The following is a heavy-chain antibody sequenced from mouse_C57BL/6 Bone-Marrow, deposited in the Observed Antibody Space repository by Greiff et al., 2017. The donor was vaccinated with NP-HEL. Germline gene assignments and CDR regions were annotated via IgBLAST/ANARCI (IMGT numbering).Heavy chain of an antibody. Sequence: QVQLQQPGAELVKPGASVKLSCKASGYTFTSYWMHWVKQRPGQGLEWIGMIHPNSGSTNYNEKFKSKATLTVDKSSSTAYMQLSSQTSEDSAVYYCARDPFYWYFDVWGTGTTVTVSS. V-gene: IGHV1-64*01. J-gene: IGHJ1*03. CDR3: ARDPFYWYFDV. CDR1: GYTFTSYW. CDR2: IHPNSGST.